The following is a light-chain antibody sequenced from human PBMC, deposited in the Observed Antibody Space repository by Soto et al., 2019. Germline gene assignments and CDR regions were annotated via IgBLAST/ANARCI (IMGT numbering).Light chain of an antibody. CDR1: QSVSNY. V-gene: IGKV3-11*01. CDR2: DAS. CDR3: QQRSIWPWT. Sequence: EIVLTQSPATLSLSPGERATLSCWVSQSVSNYFVWYQQKPGQAPRLLIYDASKRATGIPARFSGSGSGTDFTLTISSLEPEDFAVYYCQQRSIWPWTFGQGTKVDIK. J-gene: IGKJ1*01.